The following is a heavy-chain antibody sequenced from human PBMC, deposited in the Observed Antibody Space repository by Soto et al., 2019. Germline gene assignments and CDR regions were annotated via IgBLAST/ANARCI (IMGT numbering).Heavy chain of an antibody. D-gene: IGHD3-16*01. CDR2: INVGNGNT. CDR3: AREGAHYAPFDL. Sequence: QAQLVQSGAEAKQPGASVKVSCKASGYTFTDYALHWVRQAPGQGLEWMGWINVGNGNTGYSRKFQGRVTNDRDMCATTAYIEVTSLTSEDTAIYYCAREGAHYAPFDLWGQGTLVTVSS. V-gene: IGHV1-3*01. CDR1: GYTFTDYA. J-gene: IGHJ4*02.